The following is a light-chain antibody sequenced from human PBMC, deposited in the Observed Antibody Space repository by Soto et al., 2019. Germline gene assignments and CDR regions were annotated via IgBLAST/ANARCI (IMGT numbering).Light chain of an antibody. Sequence: EIVLTQSPATLSVSPWERATLSCRASQSVSTTLAWYHQKPGQAPRLLIYDASNRATGIPARFSGSGSGTDFTLTISSLEPEDFAVYYCQQYNNWPPWTFGQGTKVDIK. CDR3: QQYNNWPPWT. CDR2: DAS. J-gene: IGKJ1*01. V-gene: IGKV3D-15*01. CDR1: QSVSTT.